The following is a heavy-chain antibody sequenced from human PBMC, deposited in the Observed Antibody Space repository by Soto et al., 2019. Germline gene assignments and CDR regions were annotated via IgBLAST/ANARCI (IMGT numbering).Heavy chain of an antibody. V-gene: IGHV1-69*13. D-gene: IGHD6-13*01. CDR1: GGTFSSYA. J-gene: IGHJ5*02. Sequence: GASVKVSCKASGGTFSSYAISWVRQAPGQGLEWMGGIIPIFGTANYAQKFQGRVTITADESTSTAYMELSSLRSEDTAVYYCASGGAAYSSSWYNWFAPWGQGTLVTVSS. CDR2: IIPIFGTA. CDR3: ASGGAAYSSSWYNWFAP.